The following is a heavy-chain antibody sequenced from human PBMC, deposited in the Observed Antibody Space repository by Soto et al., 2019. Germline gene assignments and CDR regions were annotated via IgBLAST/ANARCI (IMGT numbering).Heavy chain of an antibody. Sequence: QVQLVQSGAEVKKPGSSVKVSCKASGGTFGTYDISWVRRAPGQGLEWMGGIIPLFGTANYAQKFQGRVTITADKSTTTAYMELSRLRSEDSAIYYCARRHFYYGMDVWGQGTTVTVSS. CDR2: IIPLFGTA. V-gene: IGHV1-69*06. CDR3: ARRHFYYGMDV. J-gene: IGHJ6*02. CDR1: GGTFGTYD.